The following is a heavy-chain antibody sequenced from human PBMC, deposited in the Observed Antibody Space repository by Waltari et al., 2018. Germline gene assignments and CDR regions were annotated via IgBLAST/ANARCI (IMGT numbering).Heavy chain of an antibody. CDR3: VKGSGGSRPYYFDS. D-gene: IGHD1-26*01. CDR2: ITDTGSYT. V-gene: IGHV3-23*04. Sequence: EVQLEDSGGGLVQPGGSLRLSCAASGFTFSRYAMAWVRQVPGKGLEWISAITDTGSYTYSAESVKGRFTISRDHSLYLQMKSLRVEDTAVYYCVKGSGGSRPYYFDSWGQGTLVTVSS. J-gene: IGHJ4*02. CDR1: GFTFSRYA.